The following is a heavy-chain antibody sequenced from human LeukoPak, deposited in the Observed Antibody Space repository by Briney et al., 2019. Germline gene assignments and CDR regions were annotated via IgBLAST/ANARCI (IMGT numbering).Heavy chain of an antibody. V-gene: IGHV4-4*09. J-gene: IGHJ5*02. Sequence: SETLSLTCTVSGGSISSSFWSWIRQPPGKGLEWIGYIYSSGSTNYNPSLKSRVTISVDTSKYQFSLKLSSVTAADTAVYHCARTRGYSNDWFDPWGQGTLVTVSS. CDR3: ARTRGYSNDWFDP. CDR1: GGSISSSF. D-gene: IGHD4-11*01. CDR2: IYSSGST.